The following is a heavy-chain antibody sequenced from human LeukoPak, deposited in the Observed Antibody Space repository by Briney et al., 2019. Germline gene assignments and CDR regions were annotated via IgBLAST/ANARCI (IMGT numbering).Heavy chain of an antibody. D-gene: IGHD1-26*01. CDR2: IYYRVTS. J-gene: IGHJ4*02. CDR1: GDSISTYY. CDR3: ARAPVVGSVDC. Sequence: SETLSLTCTVSGDSISTYYWSWIRQPPGKGLEWIGYIYYRVTSDYNPSLKSRVTISVDTSKNQFSLKLSSVTAADTAVYYCARAPVVGSVDCWGQGTLVTVSS. V-gene: IGHV4-59*01.